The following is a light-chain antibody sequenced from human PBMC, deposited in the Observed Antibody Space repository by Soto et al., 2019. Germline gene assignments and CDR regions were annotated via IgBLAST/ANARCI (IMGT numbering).Light chain of an antibody. V-gene: IGKV3-15*01. CDR2: DAS. CDR3: QQYNSWPPIT. Sequence: EVVMTQSPATLSVSPGERATLSCRASESVSRNLAWYQQKPGQAPRLLIYDASTRATGIPDGFSGGGSGTEFTLTISSLQSEDFVVYYCQQYNSWPPITFGQGTRLEN. J-gene: IGKJ5*01. CDR1: ESVSRN.